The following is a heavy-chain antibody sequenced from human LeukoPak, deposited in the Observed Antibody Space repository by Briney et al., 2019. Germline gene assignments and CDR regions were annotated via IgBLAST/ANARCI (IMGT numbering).Heavy chain of an antibody. Sequence: GGSLRLSCAASGFTFSDYYMSWIRQAPGKGLEWVSSISSSGSTIYYADSVKGRFTISRDNAKNSLYLQMNSLRAEDTAVYYCARDYSFSSGWSVGFDYWGQGTLVTVSS. V-gene: IGHV3-11*01. CDR3: ARDYSFSSGWSVGFDY. J-gene: IGHJ4*02. D-gene: IGHD6-19*01. CDR2: ISSSGSTI. CDR1: GFTFSDYY.